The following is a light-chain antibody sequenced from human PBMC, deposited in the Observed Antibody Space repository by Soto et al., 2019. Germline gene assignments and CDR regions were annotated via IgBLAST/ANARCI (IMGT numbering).Light chain of an antibody. V-gene: IGLV1-51*01. Sequence: QSVLTQPPSVSAAPGQKVTISCSGSSSNIGSNYVSWYQQLPGTAPKLLLYDDNKRPSGIPDRFSGSKSGTSATLGITGLQTGDEADYYCGTWDSSLSAGVFGGGTKVTVL. CDR2: DDN. J-gene: IGLJ2*01. CDR3: GTWDSSLSAGV. CDR1: SSNIGSNY.